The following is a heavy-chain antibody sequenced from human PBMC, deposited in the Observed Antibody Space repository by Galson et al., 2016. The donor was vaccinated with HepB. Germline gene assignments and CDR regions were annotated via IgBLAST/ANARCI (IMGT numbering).Heavy chain of an antibody. CDR2: INPISGAT. V-gene: IGHV1-2*02. Sequence: SVKVSCKASGYTFAGYYMHWARQAPGQGLEWMGWINPISGATNSVQKFQGRVTLTRDTSISTAYMELSRLRSGDTAVYYCAREPRVNGEDSFDIWGQGTMVTVSS. CDR1: GYTFAGYY. J-gene: IGHJ3*02. CDR3: AREPRVNGEDSFDI. D-gene: IGHD3-10*01.